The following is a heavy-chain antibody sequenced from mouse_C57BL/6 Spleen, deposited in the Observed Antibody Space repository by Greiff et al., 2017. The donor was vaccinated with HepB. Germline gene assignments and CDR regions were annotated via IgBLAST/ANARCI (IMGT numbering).Heavy chain of an antibody. J-gene: IGHJ2*01. CDR1: GYTFTDYY. Sequence: VQLVESGAELVRPGASVKLSCKASGYTFTDYYINWVKQRPGQGLEWIARIYPGSGNTYYNEKFKGKATLTAEKSSSTAYMQLSSLTSEDSAVYFCARSRTFDYWGQGTTLTVSS. CDR2: IYPGSGNT. CDR3: ARSRTFDY. V-gene: IGHV1-76*01.